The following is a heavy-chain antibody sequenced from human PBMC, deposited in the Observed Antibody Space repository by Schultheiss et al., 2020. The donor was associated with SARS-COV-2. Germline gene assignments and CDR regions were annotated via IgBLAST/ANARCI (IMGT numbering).Heavy chain of an antibody. D-gene: IGHD2-2*02. Sequence: GESLKISCAASGFTFSSYWMHWVRQAPGKGLEWVSAISGSGGSTYYADSVKGRFTISRDNAKNSLYLQMNSLRAEDTAVYYCASSCSSTSCDRDYWGQGTLVTVSS. CDR2: ISGSGGST. J-gene: IGHJ4*02. V-gene: IGHV3-21*01. CDR3: ASSCSSTSCDRDY. CDR1: GFTFSSYW.